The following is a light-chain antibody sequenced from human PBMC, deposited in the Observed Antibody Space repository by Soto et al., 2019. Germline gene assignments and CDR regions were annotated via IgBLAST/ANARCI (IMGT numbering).Light chain of an antibody. Sequence: EIEMTNSPATLSLALWERVTLSCRASESVSTNLAWYQQKAGQAPRLLIYGASTRATGIPARFSGSGSGTEFTLTISSLQPDDFATHYCQHYNSYSEAFGQGTKVDIK. CDR3: QHYNSYSEA. CDR2: GAS. CDR1: ESVSTN. V-gene: IGKV3-15*01. J-gene: IGKJ1*01.